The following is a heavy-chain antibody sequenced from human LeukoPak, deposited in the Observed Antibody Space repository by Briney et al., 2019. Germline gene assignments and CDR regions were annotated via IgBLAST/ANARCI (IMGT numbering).Heavy chain of an antibody. CDR2: TWHDGSHK. CDR1: GFAFNTYA. CDR3: AREIFGPGSYPDY. J-gene: IGHJ4*02. V-gene: IGHV3-33*01. D-gene: IGHD3-10*01. Sequence: PGRSLRLSCEASGFAFNTYAMHWVRQAPGKGLEWVTLTWHDGSHKFYIDSVRGRFTISRDNSKNTVYLQMNGLRAEDTAVYYCAREIFGPGSYPDYWGQGTLVAVSS.